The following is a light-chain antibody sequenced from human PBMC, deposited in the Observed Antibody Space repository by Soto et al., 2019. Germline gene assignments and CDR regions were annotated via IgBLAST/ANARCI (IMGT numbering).Light chain of an antibody. CDR3: QTWGTGIQVV. CDR1: SGHSSYA. J-gene: IGLJ2*01. Sequence: QPVLTQSPSASASLGASVKLTCTLSSGHSSYAIAWHQQQPEKGPRYLTKLNSDGSHNKGDGIPDRFSGSSSGAERYLIISSLQSEDEADYYCQTWGTGIQVVFGGGTKLTVL. V-gene: IGLV4-69*01. CDR2: LNSDGSH.